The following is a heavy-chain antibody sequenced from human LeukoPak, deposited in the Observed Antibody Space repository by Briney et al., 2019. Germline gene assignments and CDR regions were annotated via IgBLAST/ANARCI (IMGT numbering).Heavy chain of an antibody. CDR2: ISSSSSYI. D-gene: IGHD3-16*02. J-gene: IGHJ4*02. V-gene: IGHV3-21*04. CDR3: AKEYYDYVWGSYRSSGVNDY. Sequence: GGSLRLSCAASGFTFSSYSMNWVRQAPGKGLEWVSSISSSSSYIYYADSVKGRYTISRDNSKNTLYLQMNSLRAEDTAVYYCAKEYYDYVWGSYRSSGVNDYWGQGTLVTVSS. CDR1: GFTFSSYS.